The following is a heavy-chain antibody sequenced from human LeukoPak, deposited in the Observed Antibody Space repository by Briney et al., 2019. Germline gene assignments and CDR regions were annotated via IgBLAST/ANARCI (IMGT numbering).Heavy chain of an antibody. CDR3: ARDHYNWTPDQGYKVFDY. V-gene: IGHV3-7*01. Sequence: PGGSLRLSCAASGFTFSHDWMSWVRQAPGKGLGWVASIKQDGSGEHYVDSVKGRFTISRDNAKNSLYLQMNSLRAEDTAVYYCARDHYNWTPDQGYKVFDYWGQGSLVTVSS. D-gene: IGHD1-20*01. CDR2: IKQDGSGE. CDR1: GFTFSHDW. J-gene: IGHJ4*02.